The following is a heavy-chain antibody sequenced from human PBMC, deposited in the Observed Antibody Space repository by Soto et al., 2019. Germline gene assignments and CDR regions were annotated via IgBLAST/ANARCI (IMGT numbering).Heavy chain of an antibody. J-gene: IGHJ4*02. CDR2: ISAIGSPT. CDR1: GFTFRTFA. V-gene: IGHV3-23*01. Sequence: PGGSLRLSCAASGFTFRTFALTWVRQAPGKGLEWVSSISAIGSPTFYADSVRGRFTMSRDNSMGSLYLQMNSLKSDDTAVYYCERIESGSNSGYWGQGTLVTVSS. D-gene: IGHD6-6*01. CDR3: ERIESGSNSGY.